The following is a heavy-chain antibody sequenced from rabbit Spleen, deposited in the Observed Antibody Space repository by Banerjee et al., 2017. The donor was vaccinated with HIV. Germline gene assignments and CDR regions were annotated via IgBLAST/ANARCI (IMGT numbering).Heavy chain of an antibody. CDR1: GFSFSDRDV. J-gene: IGHJ6*01. CDR2: IDPVFAAT. D-gene: IGHD1-1*01. Sequence: QEELEESGGGLVKPEGSLTLTCKASGFSFSDRDVMCWVRQAPGKGLEWIGYIDPVFAATYYATWVNGRFTISSHNAQNTLYLQLNSLTVADTATYFCVRGAISSGYYSLWGPGTLVTVS. V-gene: IGHV1S47*01. CDR3: VRGAISSGYYSL.